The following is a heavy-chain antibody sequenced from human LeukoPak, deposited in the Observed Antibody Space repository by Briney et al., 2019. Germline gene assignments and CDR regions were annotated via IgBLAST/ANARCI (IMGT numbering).Heavy chain of an antibody. CDR1: GGSISSGDYY. CDR3: TRRGNYSPAGMDV. CDR2: IYYSGST. J-gene: IGHJ6*02. V-gene: IGHV4-30-4*01. Sequence: SQTLSLTCTVSGGSISSGDYYWSWIRQPPGKGLEWIGCIYYSGSTHYNPSLKSRVSFSIDTSKNQFSLSLSSVTAADTAVYYCTRRGNYSPAGMDVWGQGTTVIVSS. D-gene: IGHD3-10*01.